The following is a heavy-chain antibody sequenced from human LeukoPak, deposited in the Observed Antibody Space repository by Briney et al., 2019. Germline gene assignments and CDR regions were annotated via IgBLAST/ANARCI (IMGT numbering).Heavy chain of an antibody. J-gene: IGHJ4*02. CDR2: MNPNSGNT. CDR3: ARALGATHSLWY. D-gene: IGHD1-26*01. V-gene: IGHV1-8*01. CDR1: GYTFTSYD. Sequence: ASVKVSCKASGYTFTSYDINWVRQATGQGLEWMGWMNPNSGNTGYARKFQGRVTMTRNTSISTAYMELSSLRSEDTAVYYCARALGATHSLWYWGQGTLVTVSS.